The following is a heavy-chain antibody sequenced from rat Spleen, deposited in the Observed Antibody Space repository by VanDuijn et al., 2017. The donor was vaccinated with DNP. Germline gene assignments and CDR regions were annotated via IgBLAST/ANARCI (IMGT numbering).Heavy chain of an antibody. CDR3: ARYYSSYIYAMDA. CDR1: GFSLTSYG. CDR2: IWSGGST. J-gene: IGHJ4*01. V-gene: IGHV2-16*01. D-gene: IGHD1-2*01. Sequence: QVQLKESGPGLVQPSRTLSLTCTVSGFSLTSYGVSWVRQPPGKGLEWIAAIWSGGSTDYNSALKSRLSISRDTTKSQVHLNMNSLQTEDTAMYFCARYYSSYIYAMDAWWQGTSVTVSS.